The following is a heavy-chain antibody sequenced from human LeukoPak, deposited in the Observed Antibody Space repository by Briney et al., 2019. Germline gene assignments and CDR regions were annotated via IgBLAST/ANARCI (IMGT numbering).Heavy chain of an antibody. J-gene: IGHJ4*02. V-gene: IGHV3-7*01. Sequence: PGGSLRLSCAASGFTSSSYWMSWVRQAPGKGLEWVANIKQDGSEKYYVDSVKGRFTISRDNAKNSLYLQMNSLRAEDTAVYYCARDGLLWFGELLDYWGQGTLVTVSS. CDR3: ARDGLLWFGELLDY. CDR1: GFTSSSYW. D-gene: IGHD3-10*01. CDR2: IKQDGSEK.